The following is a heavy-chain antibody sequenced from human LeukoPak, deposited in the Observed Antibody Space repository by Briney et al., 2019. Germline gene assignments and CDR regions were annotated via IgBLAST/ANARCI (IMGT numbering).Heavy chain of an antibody. CDR3: ARDPNGDYIGAFDF. D-gene: IGHD4-17*01. Sequence: GGSLRLSCTASGFTFRTYAMIWVRQAPGKGLEWVSAIRAGGDTTVYTDAVRGRFTISRDNSNNALYLQMNELRADDTAVYYCARDPNGDYIGAFDFWGQGTMVTVSS. V-gene: IGHV3-23*01. J-gene: IGHJ3*01. CDR2: IRAGGDTT. CDR1: GFTFRTYA.